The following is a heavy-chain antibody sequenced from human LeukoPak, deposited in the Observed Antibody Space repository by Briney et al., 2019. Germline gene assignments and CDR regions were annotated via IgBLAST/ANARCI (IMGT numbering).Heavy chain of an antibody. V-gene: IGHV4-39*01. Sequence: SETLSLTCTVSGDSISSYNYFWGWIRQPPGKGLEWVGSIYYRGNTYYNPSLKSRVTLSADTSKNQFSLKVTSVTAADTAVYYCSRASSGYYWDFDYWGQGALVTVSS. CDR2: IYYRGNT. CDR1: GDSISSYNYF. J-gene: IGHJ4*02. CDR3: SRASSGYYWDFDY. D-gene: IGHD3-22*01.